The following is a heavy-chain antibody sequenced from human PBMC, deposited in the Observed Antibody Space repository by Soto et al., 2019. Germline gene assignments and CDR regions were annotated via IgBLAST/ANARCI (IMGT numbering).Heavy chain of an antibody. D-gene: IGHD1-26*01. V-gene: IGHV1-18*01. CDR1: GYTFTSYG. CDR3: ARDHAGSYYGWVYYGMNV. J-gene: IGHJ6*02. Sequence: QAQLVQSGAEVKKPGASVKVSCRASGYTFTSYGFSWVRQAPGQGLEWMGWISAYNGNTNYAQKLQGRVTMTTDTSTSTAYMELRGMRSDDTAVYYCARDHAGSYYGWVYYGMNVWGQGTTVTVSS. CDR2: ISAYNGNT.